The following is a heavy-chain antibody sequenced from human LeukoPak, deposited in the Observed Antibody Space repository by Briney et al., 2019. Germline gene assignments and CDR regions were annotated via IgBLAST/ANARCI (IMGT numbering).Heavy chain of an antibody. J-gene: IGHJ4*02. CDR2: IYYSGST. CDR1: GGPIRSSTYY. Sequence: SETLSLTCTVSGGPIRSSTYYWYWGWIRQPPGKGLEWIGSIYYSGSTYYNPSLKSRVTISVDTPKNQFSLKLSSVTAADTAVYYCARQGTLYSPSHWGQGTLVTVSS. CDR3: ARQGTLYSPSH. D-gene: IGHD2-8*01. V-gene: IGHV4-39*01.